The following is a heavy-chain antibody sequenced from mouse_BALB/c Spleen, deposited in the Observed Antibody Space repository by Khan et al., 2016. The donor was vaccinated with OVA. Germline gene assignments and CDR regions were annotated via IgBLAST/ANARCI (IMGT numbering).Heavy chain of an antibody. V-gene: IGHV1-20*02. CDR2: INPHIGET. CDR3: TRIYRSDFDY. Sequence: VQLQQSGPELVRPGASVKISCKASGYSFTGYFMNWVMQSHGKSLEWIGRINPHIGETFYNQRFKDQATLTVDESSNTAHMELRSLASEDSAVYYCTRIYRSDFDYWGKGTTLTVSS. CDR1: GYSFTGYF. J-gene: IGHJ2*01. D-gene: IGHD1-1*01.